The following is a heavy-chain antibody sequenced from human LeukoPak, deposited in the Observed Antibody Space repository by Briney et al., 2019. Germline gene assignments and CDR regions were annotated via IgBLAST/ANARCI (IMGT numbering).Heavy chain of an antibody. Sequence: PGGSLRLSCAASGFTFSDYYMSWIRQAPGKGLEWVSYISSSGSTIYYADSVKGRFTISRDNAKNSLYLQMNSLRAEDTAVYYCARVRYDISTGTIYFDYWGQGTLVTVSS. J-gene: IGHJ4*02. CDR2: ISSSGSTI. CDR1: GFTFSDYY. CDR3: ARVRYDISTGTIYFDY. V-gene: IGHV3-11*01. D-gene: IGHD3-9*01.